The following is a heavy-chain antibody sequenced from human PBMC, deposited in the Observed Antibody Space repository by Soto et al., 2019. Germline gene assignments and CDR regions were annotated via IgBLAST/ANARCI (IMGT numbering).Heavy chain of an antibody. CDR3: AKPRRPVITMIVVVITTYYFDY. CDR1: GFTFSSYA. D-gene: IGHD3-22*01. CDR2: ISGSGGST. J-gene: IGHJ4*02. Sequence: GGSLRLSCAASGFTFSSYAMSWVRQAPGKGLEWVSAISGSGGSTYYADSVKGRFTISRDNSKNTLYLQMNSLRAEDTAVYYCAKPRRPVITMIVVVITTYYFDYWGQGTLVTVSS. V-gene: IGHV3-23*01.